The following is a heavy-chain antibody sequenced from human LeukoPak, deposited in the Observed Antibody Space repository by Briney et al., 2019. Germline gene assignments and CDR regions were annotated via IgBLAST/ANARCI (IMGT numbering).Heavy chain of an antibody. CDR1: GGTFSSYA. CDR3: AREVCSGGSCYVLFDY. D-gene: IGHD2-15*01. J-gene: IGHJ4*02. CDR2: IIPIFGTA. Sequence: ASVKVSCKASGGTFSSYAISWVRQAPGQGLEWMGEIIPIFGTANYAQKFQGRVTITADESTSTAYMELSSLRSEDTAVYYCAREVCSGGSCYVLFDYWGQGTLVTVSS. V-gene: IGHV1-69*13.